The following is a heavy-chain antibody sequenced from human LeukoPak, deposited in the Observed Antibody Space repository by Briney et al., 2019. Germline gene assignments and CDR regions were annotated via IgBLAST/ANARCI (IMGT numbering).Heavy chain of an antibody. Sequence: GGSLRLSCAASGFTFSSYAMTWVRQAPGEGLEWVSSITGGGDTTYYADSVRGRFTISRDNSKNTLSLQTNSQRAEDTAVYYCAKQRSEVVVAATNYWGQGTLVTVSS. CDR3: AKQRSEVVVAATNY. J-gene: IGHJ4*02. CDR2: ITGGGDTT. CDR1: GFTFSSYA. V-gene: IGHV3-23*01. D-gene: IGHD2-15*01.